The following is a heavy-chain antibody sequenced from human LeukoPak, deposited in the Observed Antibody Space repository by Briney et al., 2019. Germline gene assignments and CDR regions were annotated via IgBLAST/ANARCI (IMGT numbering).Heavy chain of an antibody. D-gene: IGHD1-26*01. V-gene: IGHV1-8*01. CDR2: INSGNT. Sequence: ASVRVSCRASGYTFTFYDINWVRQATEQGLEWMGWINSGNTGYAQKFQGRVTMTRNTSIGTAYMELSSLRSEDTAVYYCARADHSGSFHADYWGQGTLVTVSS. CDR3: ARADHSGSFHADY. J-gene: IGHJ4*02. CDR1: GYTFTFYD.